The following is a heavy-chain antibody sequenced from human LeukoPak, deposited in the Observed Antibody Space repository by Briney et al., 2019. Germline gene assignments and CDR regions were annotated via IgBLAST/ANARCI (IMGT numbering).Heavy chain of an antibody. J-gene: IGHJ4*02. CDR2: INHSGST. Sequence: SETLSLTCAVYGGSFSGYYWSWIRQLPGKGLEWIGEINHSGSTNYNPSLKSRVTISVDTSKNQFSLKLSSVTATDTAVHYCARGLSYYYDSSGYYWYYFDYWGQGTLVTVSS. CDR1: GGSFSGYY. CDR3: ARGLSYYYDSSGYYWYYFDY. D-gene: IGHD3-22*01. V-gene: IGHV4-34*01.